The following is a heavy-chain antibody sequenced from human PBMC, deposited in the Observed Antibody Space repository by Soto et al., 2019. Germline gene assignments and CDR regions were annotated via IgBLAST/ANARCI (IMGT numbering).Heavy chain of an antibody. D-gene: IGHD1-26*01. CDR3: ARGPHRAGGYYGMDV. V-gene: IGHV4-34*01. CDR2: INHSGST. J-gene: IGHJ6*02. CDR1: VGSFSGYY. Sequence: PSETLSLTCAVYVGSFSGYYWSWIRQPPGKGLEWIGEINHSGSTNYNPSLKSRVTISVDTSKNQFSLKLSSVTAADTAVYYCARGPHRAGGYYGMDVWGQGTTVTVSS.